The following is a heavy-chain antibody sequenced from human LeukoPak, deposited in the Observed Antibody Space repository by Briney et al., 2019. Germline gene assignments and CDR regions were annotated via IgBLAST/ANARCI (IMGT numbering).Heavy chain of an antibody. CDR2: ISGSGGTT. J-gene: IGHJ4*02. CDR1: DFTFSSYA. Sequence: GGSLRLSCAASDFTFSSYAMSWVRQAPGKGLEWVSAISGSGGTTYYTDSVKGRFTISRDNSKNTLYLQMNSLRAEDTAVYYCAKDFSSSWYYYFDYWGQGTLVTVSS. CDR3: AKDFSSSWYYYFDY. V-gene: IGHV3-23*01. D-gene: IGHD6-13*01.